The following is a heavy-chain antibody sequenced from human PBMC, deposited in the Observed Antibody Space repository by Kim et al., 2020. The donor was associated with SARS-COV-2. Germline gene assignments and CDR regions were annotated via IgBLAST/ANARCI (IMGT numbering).Heavy chain of an antibody. CDR2: ISGSGIST. D-gene: IGHD1-20*01. Sequence: GGSLRLSCAASGFTFSSSAMSWVRQAPGKGLEWVSGISGSGISTYYTDSVKGRFTISRDNSKNTLYLQMNSLRAEDTAVYYCAKSPQYNWVHGMDVWGQGTTVTVS. V-gene: IGHV3-23*01. CDR1: GFTFSSSA. J-gene: IGHJ6*02. CDR3: AKSPQYNWVHGMDV.